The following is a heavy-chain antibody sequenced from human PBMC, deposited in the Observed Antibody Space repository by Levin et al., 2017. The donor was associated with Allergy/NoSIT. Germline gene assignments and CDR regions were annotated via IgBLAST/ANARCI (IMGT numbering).Heavy chain of an antibody. CDR2: ISSSGSTI. J-gene: IGHJ6*02. D-gene: IGHD6-19*01. V-gene: IGHV3-48*03. CDR1: GFTFSSYE. Sequence: GGSLRLSCAASGFTFSSYEMNWVRQAPGKGLEWVSYISSSGSTIYYADSVKGRFTISRDNAKNSLYLQMNSLRAEDTAVYYCAGRYSSGWYLGTYYYYGMDVWGQGTTVTVSS. CDR3: AGRYSSGWYLGTYYYYGMDV.